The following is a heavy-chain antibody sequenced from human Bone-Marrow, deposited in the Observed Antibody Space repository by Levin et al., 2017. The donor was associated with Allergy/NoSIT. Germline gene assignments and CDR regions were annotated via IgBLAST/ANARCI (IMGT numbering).Heavy chain of an antibody. Sequence: GGSLRLSCAASGFTFSSYGMHWVRQAPGKGLEWVAVIWYDGSNKYYADSVKGRFTISRDNSKNTLYLQMNSLRAEDTAVYYCARDARYPGLRFLEWFNSIWGQGTMVTVSS. D-gene: IGHD3-3*01. J-gene: IGHJ3*02. CDR1: GFTFSSYG. CDR2: IWYDGSNK. V-gene: IGHV3-33*01. CDR3: ARDARYPGLRFLEWFNSI.